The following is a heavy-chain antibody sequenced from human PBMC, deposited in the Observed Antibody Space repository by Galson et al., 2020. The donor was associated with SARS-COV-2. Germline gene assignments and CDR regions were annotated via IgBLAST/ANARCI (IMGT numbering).Heavy chain of an antibody. V-gene: IGHV3-30*04. J-gene: IGHJ3*02. CDR1: GVTFSSYP. CDR2: ILYDGRNI. D-gene: IGHD3-9*01. Sequence: GGSLRLSCAASGVTFSSYPMHWVRQAPGKGLEWVAVILYDGRNINYADSVKGRFTISRDNSKKTLYLHLSSLKSDDTAVYYCARDPEVRYSVWSFFDIWGQGTVVTVSS. CDR3: ARDPEVRYSVWSFFDI.